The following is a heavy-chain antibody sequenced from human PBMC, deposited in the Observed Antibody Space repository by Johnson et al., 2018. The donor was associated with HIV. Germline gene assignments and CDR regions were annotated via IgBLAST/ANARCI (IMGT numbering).Heavy chain of an antibody. CDR2: IKQDGSEK. D-gene: IGHD3-22*01. J-gene: IGHJ3*02. CDR3: ARGDYYDSSGDYIDAFDI. V-gene: IGHV3-7*04. CDR1: GFTFSSYW. Sequence: VQLVESGGGLVQPGGSLRLSCAASGFTFSSYWMSWVRQAPGKGLEWVANIKQDGSEKYYVDYVKGRFTMSRDNAKNSLYPQMNSLRAEDTAVYYCARGDYYDSSGDYIDAFDIWGQGTMVTVSS.